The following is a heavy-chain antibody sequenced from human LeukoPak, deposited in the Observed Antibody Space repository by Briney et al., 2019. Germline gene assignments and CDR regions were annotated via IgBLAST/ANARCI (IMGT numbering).Heavy chain of an antibody. D-gene: IGHD1-1*01. Sequence: GGSLRLSCAASGFTFSSYAMHWVRQAPGKGLEWVAVISYGGSNKYYADSVKGRFTISRDNSKNTLYLQMNSLRAEDTAVYYCARDPGAGTTRYYYYGMDVWGQGTTATVSS. CDR2: ISYGGSNK. V-gene: IGHV3-30-3*01. J-gene: IGHJ6*02. CDR1: GFTFSSYA. CDR3: ARDPGAGTTRYYYYGMDV.